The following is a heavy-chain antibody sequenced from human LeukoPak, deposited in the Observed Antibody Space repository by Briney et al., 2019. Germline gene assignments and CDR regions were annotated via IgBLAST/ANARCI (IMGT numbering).Heavy chain of an antibody. J-gene: IGHJ3*02. Sequence: GGSLRLSCAASGFTFSSYAMPWVRQAPGKGLEYVSAINSNGGSTYYANSVKSRFTISRDNSKNTLYLQMGSLRAEDMAVYYCARHGEVQKAFDIWGQGTTVTVSS. CDR3: ARHGEVQKAFDI. CDR2: INSNGGST. V-gene: IGHV3-64*01. D-gene: IGHD4-17*01. CDR1: GFTFSSYA.